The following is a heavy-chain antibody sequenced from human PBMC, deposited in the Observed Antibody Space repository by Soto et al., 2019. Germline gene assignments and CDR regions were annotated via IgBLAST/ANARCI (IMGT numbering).Heavy chain of an antibody. J-gene: IGHJ6*02. D-gene: IGHD7-27*01. CDR1: GCAFGSYA. Sequence: EVQLLESGGGLVQPGGSQRLSCAASGCAFGSYAMSWVRQAPGKGLEWVSAISGSGGSTYYADSVKGRFTISRDNSKNTLYLQMNSLRAEDTAVYYCANTGDSVMDVWGQGTTVTVSS. CDR3: ANTGDSVMDV. V-gene: IGHV3-23*01. CDR2: ISGSGGST.